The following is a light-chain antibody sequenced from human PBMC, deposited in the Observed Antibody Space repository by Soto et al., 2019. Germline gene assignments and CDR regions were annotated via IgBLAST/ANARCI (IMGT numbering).Light chain of an antibody. V-gene: IGKV1-5*01. CDR2: AAS. J-gene: IGKJ4*01. CDR3: QQYNCYSLT. Sequence: DIQMTQSPSTLSASVGDRVTITCRASQSISSWLAWYQQKPGKAPKLLVYAASSLESGVPSRFSGGGAGTEFTLTSSSLQPDDFAAYYCQQYNCYSLTFGGGTKVEIK. CDR1: QSISSW.